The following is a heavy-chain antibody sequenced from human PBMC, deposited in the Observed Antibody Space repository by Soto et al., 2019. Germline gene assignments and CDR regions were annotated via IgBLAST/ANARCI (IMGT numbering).Heavy chain of an antibody. V-gene: IGHV1-69*13. CDR3: ARDMYYYDSSGYNTGRNDAFDI. D-gene: IGHD3-22*01. J-gene: IGHJ3*02. CDR1: GGTFSSNA. CDR2: IIPIFGTA. Sequence: ASVKVSCKASGGTFSSNAISWVRQAPGQGLEWMGGIIPIFGTANYAQKFQGRVTITADESTSTAYMELSSLRSEDTAVYYCARDMYYYDSSGYNTGRNDAFDIWGQGTMVTVSS.